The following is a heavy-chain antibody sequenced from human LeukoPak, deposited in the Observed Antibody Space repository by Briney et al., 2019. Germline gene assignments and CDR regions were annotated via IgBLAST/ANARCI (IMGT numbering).Heavy chain of an antibody. Sequence: PSETLSLTCTVSGGSISSYYWSWIRQPPGNRLEWIGYIYYSGSTNYNPSLKSRVTISVDTSKNQFSLKLSSVTAADTAVYYCARVPVLPAAIYYHYYGMDVWGQGTTVTVSS. V-gene: IGHV4-59*01. D-gene: IGHD2-2*01. CDR2: IYYSGST. CDR3: ARVPVLPAAIYYHYYGMDV. J-gene: IGHJ6*02. CDR1: GGSISSYY.